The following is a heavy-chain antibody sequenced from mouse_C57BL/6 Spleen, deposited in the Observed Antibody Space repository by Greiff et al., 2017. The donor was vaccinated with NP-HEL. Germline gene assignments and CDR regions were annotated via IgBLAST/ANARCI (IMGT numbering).Heavy chain of an antibody. D-gene: IGHD2-3*01. V-gene: IGHV5-17*01. CDR1: GFTFSDYG. CDR3: ARGGDGYFYAMDY. Sequence: DVQLVESGGGLVKPGGSLKLSCAASGFTFSDYGMHWVRQAPEKGLEWVAYISSGSSTIYYADTVKGRFTISRDNAKNTLFRQMTSLRSEDTAMYYCARGGDGYFYAMDYWGQGTSVTVSS. J-gene: IGHJ4*01. CDR2: ISSGSSTI.